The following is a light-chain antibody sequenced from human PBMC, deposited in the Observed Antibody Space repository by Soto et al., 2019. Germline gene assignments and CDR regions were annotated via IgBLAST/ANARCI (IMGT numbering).Light chain of an antibody. CDR3: QQYGSSPT. Sequence: EIVLTQSPGTLSLSPGKRATLSFRASQSISSSYLAWYQQRPGQAPRLLIYGASSRATGIPDRFSGSGSGTDFTLTISRLEPEDFAVYYCQQYGSSPTFGEGTRLEI. CDR2: GAS. V-gene: IGKV3-20*01. CDR1: QSISSSY. J-gene: IGKJ5*01.